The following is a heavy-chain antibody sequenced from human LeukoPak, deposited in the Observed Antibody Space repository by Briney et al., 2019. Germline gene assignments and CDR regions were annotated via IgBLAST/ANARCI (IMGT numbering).Heavy chain of an antibody. Sequence: SETLSLACTVSGGSISSYYWSWIRQPPGKGLEWIGEINHSGSTNYNPSLKSRVTISVDTSKNQFSLKLSSVTAADTAVYYCARGWVDTAIGDYWGQGTLVTVSS. CDR2: INHSGST. V-gene: IGHV4-34*01. CDR1: GGSISSYY. D-gene: IGHD5-18*01. CDR3: ARGWVDTAIGDY. J-gene: IGHJ4*02.